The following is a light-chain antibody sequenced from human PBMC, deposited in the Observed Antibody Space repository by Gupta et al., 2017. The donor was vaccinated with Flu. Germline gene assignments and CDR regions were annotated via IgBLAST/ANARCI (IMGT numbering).Light chain of an antibody. CDR3: SAFAGGYSWV. J-gene: IGLJ3*02. CDR2: DVV. V-gene: IGLV2-11*01. CDR1: SSDVGGYNF. Sequence: QSALTHPRTVSAAPGPSVTLSCTGTSSDVGGYNFVSWYPQHPGKGPKLMIYDVVKRPSGVPDRFSGSKSGNTASLTISGLQSEDEADYYCSAFAGGYSWVFGGGTKVTVL.